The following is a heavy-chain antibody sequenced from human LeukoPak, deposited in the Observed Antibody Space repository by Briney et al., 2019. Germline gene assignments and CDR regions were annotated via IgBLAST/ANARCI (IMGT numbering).Heavy chain of an antibody. D-gene: IGHD2-15*01. J-gene: IGHJ4*02. CDR1: GFTFSSHS. Sequence: TGGSLRLSCAASGFTFSSHSMNWVRQAPGKGLERVSSISSSSSYTFYADSVKGRFTISRDNAKNSLYLQMNSLRAEDTAVYYCAKMGGYCGGNTCLYHLDYWGQGTLVTVSS. CDR2: ISSSSSYT. CDR3: AKMGGYCGGNTCLYHLDY. V-gene: IGHV3-21*04.